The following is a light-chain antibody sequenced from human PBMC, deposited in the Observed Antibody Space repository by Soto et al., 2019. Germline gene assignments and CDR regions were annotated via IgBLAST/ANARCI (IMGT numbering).Light chain of an antibody. CDR2: DVS. CDR3: SSYTISSTYF. Sequence: QSALTQPASVSGSPGQSIAISCTGTSSDVGGYNYVSWYQQHPGKAPKLLINDVSNRPSGVSSRFSGSKSGNTASLTISGLQAEDEADYYCSSYTISSTYFFGTGTKVTVL. CDR1: SSDVGGYNY. V-gene: IGLV2-14*01. J-gene: IGLJ1*01.